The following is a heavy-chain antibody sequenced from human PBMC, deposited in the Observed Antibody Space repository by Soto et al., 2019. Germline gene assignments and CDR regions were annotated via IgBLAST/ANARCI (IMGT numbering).Heavy chain of an antibody. CDR1: GGSLSSYY. Sequence: SEAPSLTCTVFGGSLSSYYWSWIRPPPGEGLEWIGYIYYSGSTNYNPSLKSRVTISVDTSKNQFSLKLSSVTATDTAVYYCARHDCSGGSCRGYNWFDPWGQGTLVTVSS. CDR2: IYYSGST. J-gene: IGHJ5*02. CDR3: ARHDCSGGSCRGYNWFDP. V-gene: IGHV4-59*08. D-gene: IGHD2-15*01.